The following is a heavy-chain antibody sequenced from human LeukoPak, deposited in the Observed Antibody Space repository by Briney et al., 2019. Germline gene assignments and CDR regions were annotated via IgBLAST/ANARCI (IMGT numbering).Heavy chain of an antibody. CDR3: ARVRVAPRITMVRGVITGWFDP. V-gene: IGHV4-59*01. Sequence: SETLSLTCSVSGGSISGYYWSWIRQSPGKGLEWIAYIYYSGSTNYNPSLKSRVTISVDTSKNQFSLKLSSVTAADTAMYYCARVRVAPRITMVRGVITGWFDPWGQGTLVTVSS. CDR2: IYYSGST. D-gene: IGHD3-10*01. CDR1: GGSISGYY. J-gene: IGHJ5*02.